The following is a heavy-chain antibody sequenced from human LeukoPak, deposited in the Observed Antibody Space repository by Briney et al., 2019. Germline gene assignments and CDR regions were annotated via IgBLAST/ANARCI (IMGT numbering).Heavy chain of an antibody. V-gene: IGHV3-21*01. J-gene: IGHJ4*02. CDR1: AFTFSNYS. D-gene: IGHD3-9*01. Sequence: GGSLRLSCAASAFTFSNYSMIWVRQAPGKGLEWVSSISSSATYIYYADSVKGRFTISRDDAKHSLFLQMNSLRAEDTAVYYCATADLTGYYGGDYWGQGTLVTVSS. CDR3: ATADLTGYYGGDY. CDR2: ISSSATYI.